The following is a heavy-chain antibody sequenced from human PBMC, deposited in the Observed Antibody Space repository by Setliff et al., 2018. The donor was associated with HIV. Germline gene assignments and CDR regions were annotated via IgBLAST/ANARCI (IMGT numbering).Heavy chain of an antibody. D-gene: IGHD5-18*01. J-gene: IGHJ4*02. CDR3: ARLWDTELGDY. CDR1: GVSISSSNYF. CDR2: IYTSGST. V-gene: IGHV4-61*10. Sequence: SETLSLTCSVSGVSISSSNYFWTWIRQPAGKGLEWIGHIYTSGSTNYNPSLKYNPSLKSRATISIDTSKKQFSLKLSSVTAADTAVYYCARLWDTELGDYWGQGTLVTVSS.